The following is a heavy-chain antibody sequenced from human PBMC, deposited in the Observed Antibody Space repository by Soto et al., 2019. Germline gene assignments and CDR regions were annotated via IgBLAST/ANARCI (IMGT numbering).Heavy chain of an antibody. CDR3: ARTDYYDNWFDP. J-gene: IGHJ5*02. D-gene: IGHD3-22*01. V-gene: IGHV2-26*01. Sequence: KESGPVLVNPTETLTLTCTVSGFSLSNARMGVSWIRQPPGKALEWLAHIFSNDEKSYSTSLKSRLTISKDTSKSQVVLTMTNMDPVDTATYYCARTDYYDNWFDPWGQGTLVTVSS. CDR1: GFSLSNARMG. CDR2: IFSNDEK.